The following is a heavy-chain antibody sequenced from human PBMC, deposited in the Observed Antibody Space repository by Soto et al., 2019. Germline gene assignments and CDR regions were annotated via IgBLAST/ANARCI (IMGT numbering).Heavy chain of an antibody. CDR1: GGSMTSFY. V-gene: IGHV4-59*01. D-gene: IGHD6-19*01. Sequence: PSETLSLTCSVSGGSMTSFYWSWIRQPPGKGLEWVGYIYYSGSTNYNPSIKSRVTISVDTSKNQFSLKLTSVTAADTAVYFCARGGWYVDYWGQGTLVTVSS. CDR2: IYYSGST. CDR3: ARGGWYVDY. J-gene: IGHJ4*02.